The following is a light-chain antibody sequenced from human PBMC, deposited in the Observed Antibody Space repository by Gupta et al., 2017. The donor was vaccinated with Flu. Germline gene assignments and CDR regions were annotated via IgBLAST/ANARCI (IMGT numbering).Light chain of an antibody. V-gene: IGLV2-14*01. CDR1: SDVGSNNY. J-gene: IGLJ1*01. Sequence: SDVGSNNYVSWYQPHPGKAPKVMIYGVNNRPSGVSDRFSGSKSGNTASLTISGLQAEDEADYYCSSYRSSSTSFFFGTGTKVTVL. CDR3: SSYRSSSTSFF. CDR2: GVN.